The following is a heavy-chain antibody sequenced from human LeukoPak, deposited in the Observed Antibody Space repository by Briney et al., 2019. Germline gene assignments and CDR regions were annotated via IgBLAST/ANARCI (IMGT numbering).Heavy chain of an antibody. D-gene: IGHD1-26*01. CDR2: ISSSGSTI. CDR3: ARIGGATTGGFDY. Sequence: PGGSLRLSCAASGFTFSSYEMNWVRQAPGKGLEWVSYISSSGSTIYYADSVKGRFTISRDNAKNSLYLQMNSLRAEDTAVYYCARIGGATTGGFDYWGQGTLVTVSS. J-gene: IGHJ4*02. V-gene: IGHV3-48*03. CDR1: GFTFSSYE.